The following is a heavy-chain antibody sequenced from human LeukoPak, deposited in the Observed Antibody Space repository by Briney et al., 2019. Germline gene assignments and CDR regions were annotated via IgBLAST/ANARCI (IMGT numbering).Heavy chain of an antibody. CDR3: ASAYSSGWSDFDY. J-gene: IGHJ4*02. V-gene: IGHV1-2*02. CDR1: GYTFTGYY. Sequence: ASVKVSCKASGYTFTGYYMHWVRQAPGQGLAWMGWINPSTGDTNSAQKFQGRVTMTRDTSISTAYMELSRLRSDDTAVYYCASAYSSGWSDFDYWGQGTLVTVSS. D-gene: IGHD6-19*01. CDR2: INPSTGDT.